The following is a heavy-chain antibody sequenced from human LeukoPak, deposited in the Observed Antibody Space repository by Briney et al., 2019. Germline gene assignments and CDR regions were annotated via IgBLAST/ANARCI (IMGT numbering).Heavy chain of an antibody. Sequence: GGSLRLSCVASGFTFTGHWMSWVRQAPGKGLEWVANINQDGSGKYYVDSVEGRFTISRDNAKNLLYLEMNSLRDEDTAVYYCAPRGPWGQGTLVTVSS. CDR2: INQDGSGK. V-gene: IGHV3-7*01. CDR1: GFTFTGHW. CDR3: APRGP. J-gene: IGHJ5*02.